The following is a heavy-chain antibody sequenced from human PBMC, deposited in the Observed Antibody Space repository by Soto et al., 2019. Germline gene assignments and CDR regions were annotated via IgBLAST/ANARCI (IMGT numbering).Heavy chain of an antibody. Sequence: SETLSLTCAVSGGSIDSGAFSLSWIRQPPGKGLEWIGYVTHSGIAYSIPSLNGRLTLSVDSSQTQFSLKLTSVTAADSAFYYCARIHWAQSSLDYWGRGILVTVSS. CDR1: GGSIDSGAFS. J-gene: IGHJ4*02. CDR2: VTHSGIA. CDR3: ARIHWAQSSLDY. V-gene: IGHV4-30-2*01. D-gene: IGHD6-19*01.